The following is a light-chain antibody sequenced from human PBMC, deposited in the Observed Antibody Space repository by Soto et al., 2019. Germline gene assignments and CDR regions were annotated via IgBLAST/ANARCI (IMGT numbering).Light chain of an antibody. CDR3: QHYSTYDLT. V-gene: IGKV1-5*01. Sequence: DIQMTQSPSTLSASVGDRVTIACRASQSISGYLAWYQRKTGKAPKLLIYDDSNLETGVPSRFSVIGSGTEFTLTINNLQPDDFATSYCQHYSTYDLTFGGRTKVEIK. CDR2: DDS. J-gene: IGKJ4*01. CDR1: QSISGY.